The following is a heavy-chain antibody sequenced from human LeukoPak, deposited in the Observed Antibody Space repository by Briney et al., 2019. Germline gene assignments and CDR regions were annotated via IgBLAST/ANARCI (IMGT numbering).Heavy chain of an antibody. V-gene: IGHV4-59*12. CDR1: GGSTSSYY. D-gene: IGHD3-10*01. Sequence: SETLSLTCSVSGGSTSSYYWSWIRQPPGKGLEWIGYIYYSGSTNYNPSLKSRVTISVDTSKNQFSLKLSSVTAADTAVYYCARDRSTMVRGKFLDYWGQGTLVTVSS. J-gene: IGHJ4*02. CDR3: ARDRSTMVRGKFLDY. CDR2: IYYSGST.